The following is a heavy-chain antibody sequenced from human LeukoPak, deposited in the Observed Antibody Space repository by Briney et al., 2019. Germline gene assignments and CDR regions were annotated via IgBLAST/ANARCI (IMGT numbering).Heavy chain of an antibody. Sequence: ASVKVSCKASGYTFTSYGISWVRQAPGQGLEWMGWISGYNGNTNYAQKFQGRVTMTTDTSTSTAYMELRSLRSDDTAVYYCARARYYHYSSGYFGYFEFWGQGTLVTVSS. D-gene: IGHD3-22*01. CDR2: ISGYNGNT. V-gene: IGHV1-18*01. J-gene: IGHJ4*02. CDR1: GYTFTSYG. CDR3: ARARYYHYSSGYFGYFEF.